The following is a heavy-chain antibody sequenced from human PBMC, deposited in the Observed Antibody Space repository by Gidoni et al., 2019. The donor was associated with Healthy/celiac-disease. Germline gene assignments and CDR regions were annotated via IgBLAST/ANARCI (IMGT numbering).Heavy chain of an antibody. CDR2: ISYDGSNK. J-gene: IGHJ6*02. D-gene: IGHD2-2*02. V-gene: IGHV3-30*18. CDR1: GFTFSSPG. CDR3: AKDLPYCSSTSCYNRYYYYGMDV. Sequence: QVQLVESGGGVVQPGRSLRLSCAASGFTFSSPGMHWVRQAPGKGLEWVAVISYDGSNKYYADSVKGRFTISRDNSKNTLYLQMNSLRAEDTAVYYCAKDLPYCSSTSCYNRYYYYGMDVWGQGTTVTVSS.